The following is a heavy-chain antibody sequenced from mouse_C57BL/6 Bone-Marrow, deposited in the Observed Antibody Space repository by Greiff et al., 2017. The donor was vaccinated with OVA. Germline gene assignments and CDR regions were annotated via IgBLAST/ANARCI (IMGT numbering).Heavy chain of an antibody. CDR2: ISDGGSYT. J-gene: IGHJ3*01. CDR1: GFTFSSYA. Sequence: EVQGVESGGGLVKPGGSLKLSCAASGFTFSSYAMSWVRQTPEKRLEWVATISDGGSYTYSPDNVQGRFTISRDNAKNNLYLPLSHLQSDDTAMDYSARDEPLGSCSYWGQGTLGTVSA. V-gene: IGHV5-4*01. CDR3: ARDEPLGSCSY. D-gene: IGHD6-1*01.